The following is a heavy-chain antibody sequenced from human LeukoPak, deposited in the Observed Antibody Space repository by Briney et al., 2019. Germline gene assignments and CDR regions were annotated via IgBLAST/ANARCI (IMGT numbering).Heavy chain of an antibody. J-gene: IGHJ4*02. V-gene: IGHV4-4*07. CDR1: GESINSFY. CDR3: ARDVVAAAGSFDY. Sequence: SETLSLTCTVSGESINSFYWSWIRQPAGKGLEWIGRIYSSGSTNYSPSLKSRVTMSVDTSKNQFSLKLSSVTAADTAVYYCARDVVAAAGSFDYWGQGALVTVSS. CDR2: IYSSGST. D-gene: IGHD6-13*01.